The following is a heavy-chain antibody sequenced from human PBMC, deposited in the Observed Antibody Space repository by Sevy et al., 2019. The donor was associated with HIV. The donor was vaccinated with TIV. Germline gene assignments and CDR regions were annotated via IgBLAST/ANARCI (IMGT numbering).Heavy chain of an antibody. V-gene: IGHV4-39*01. Sequence: SETLSLTCTVSGGSISSSSYYWGWIRQPPGKGLEWIGSIDYSGSTYYNPSLKSRVTISVDTSKNQFSLKLSSVTAADTAAHYCARHGIYYYDSSGYGSYYFDYWGQGTLVAVSS. J-gene: IGHJ4*02. CDR2: IDYSGST. D-gene: IGHD3-22*01. CDR1: GGSISSSSYY. CDR3: ARHGIYYYDSSGYGSYYFDY.